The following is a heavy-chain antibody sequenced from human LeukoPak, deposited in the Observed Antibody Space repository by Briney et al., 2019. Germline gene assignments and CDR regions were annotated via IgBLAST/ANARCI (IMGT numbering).Heavy chain of an antibody. J-gene: IGHJ4*02. D-gene: IGHD3-10*01. CDR2: IIPIFGTA. CDR1: GGTFSSYA. CDR3: ARYFGEEGGSSYFDY. Sequence: SVKVSFKASGGTFSSYAISWVRQAPGQGLEWMGGIIPIFGTANYAQKFQGRVTITADESTSIAYMELSSLRSEDTAVYYCARYFGEEGGSSYFDYWGQGTLVTVSS. V-gene: IGHV1-69*13.